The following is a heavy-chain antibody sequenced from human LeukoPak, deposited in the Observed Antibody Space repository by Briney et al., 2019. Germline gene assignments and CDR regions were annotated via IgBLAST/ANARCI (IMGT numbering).Heavy chain of an antibody. CDR1: GYTFTSYG. J-gene: IGHJ6*02. D-gene: IGHD3-9*01. V-gene: IGHV1-18*01. CDR2: ISAYNGNT. CDR3: ARGILTGYDSPPDYYGMDV. Sequence: ASVKVSCKASGYTFTSYGISWVRQAPGQGLEWMGWISAYNGNTNYAQKLQGRVTMTTDTSTSTAYMELRSLRSEDTAVYYCARGILTGYDSPPDYYGMDVWGQGTTVTVSS.